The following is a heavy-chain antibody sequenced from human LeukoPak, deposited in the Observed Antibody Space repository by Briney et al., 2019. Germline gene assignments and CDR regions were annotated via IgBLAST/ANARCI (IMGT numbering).Heavy chain of an antibody. CDR3: ARQKCTSTSCLTKNAFDI. CDR2: IYTSGST. V-gene: IGHV4-4*09. J-gene: IGHJ3*02. CDR1: GSISSYY. Sequence: SQTLSLTCTVSGSISSYYWSWIRQPPGKGLEWIGYIYTSGSTNYNPSLKSRVTISVDTSKNQFSLDLSSVTAADTAVYYCARQKCTSTSCLTKNAFDIWGQGTMVTVSS. D-gene: IGHD2-2*01.